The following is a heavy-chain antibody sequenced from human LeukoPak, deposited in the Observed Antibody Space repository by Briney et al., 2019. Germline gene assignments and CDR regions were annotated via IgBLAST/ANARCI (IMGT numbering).Heavy chain of an antibody. V-gene: IGHV3-15*01. D-gene: IGHD6-19*01. Sequence: GGSLRLSCAASGFTFSIAWMSWVRQAPGKGLEWVGRIKSKTDGGTTDYAAPVKGRFTISRDDSKNTLYLQMNSLKTEDTAVYYCTTFPIAVAGTFDYWGQGTLVTVSS. CDR2: IKSKTDGGTT. CDR1: GFTFSIAW. CDR3: TTFPIAVAGTFDY. J-gene: IGHJ4*02.